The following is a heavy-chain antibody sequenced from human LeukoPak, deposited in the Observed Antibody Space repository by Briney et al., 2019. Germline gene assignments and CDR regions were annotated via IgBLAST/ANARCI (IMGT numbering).Heavy chain of an antibody. CDR2: IWYDGSDK. Sequence: PGRSLRLSCAASGFTFSSYGMHWVRQAPGKGLEWVAVIWYDGSDKYYADSVKGRFTISRDNSKNTLYLQMNSLRAEDTAVYYCARGRHDFVHWGHGTLVTVSS. J-gene: IGHJ4*01. V-gene: IGHV3-33*01. D-gene: IGHD3-16*01. CDR3: ARGRHDFVH. CDR1: GFTFSSYG.